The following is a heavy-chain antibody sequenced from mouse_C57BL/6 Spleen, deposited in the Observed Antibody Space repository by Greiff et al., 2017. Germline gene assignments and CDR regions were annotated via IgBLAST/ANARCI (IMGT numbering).Heavy chain of an antibody. CDR3: ARSGRDYAMDY. CDR1: GYTFTSYW. V-gene: IGHV1-64*01. J-gene: IGHJ4*01. Sequence: QVQLQQPGAELVKPGASVKLSCKASGYTFTSYWMHWVKQRPGQGLEWIGMIHPNSGSTNYNEKFKSKATLTVDKSSSTAYMQLSSLTSEDSAVYYCARSGRDYAMDYWGQGNSVTVSS. CDR2: IHPNSGST.